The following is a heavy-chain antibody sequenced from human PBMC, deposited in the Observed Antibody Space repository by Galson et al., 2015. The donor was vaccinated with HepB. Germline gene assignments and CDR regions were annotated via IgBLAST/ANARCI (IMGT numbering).Heavy chain of an antibody. CDR1: GGSISSYY. D-gene: IGHD4-17*01. CDR3: ARWVDYGDYYFDY. CDR2: IYYSGST. V-gene: IGHV4-59*01. J-gene: IGHJ4*02. Sequence: SETLSLTCTVSGGSISSYYWSWIRQPPGKGLEWIGYIYYSGSTNYNPSLKSRVTISVDTSKNQFSLKLSSVTAADTAVYYCARWVDYGDYYFDYWGQGTLVTVSS.